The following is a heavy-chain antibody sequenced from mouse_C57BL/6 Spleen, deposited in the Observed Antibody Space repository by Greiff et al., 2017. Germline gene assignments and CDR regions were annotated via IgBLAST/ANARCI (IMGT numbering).Heavy chain of an antibody. V-gene: IGHV5-17*01. Sequence: EVMLVESGGGLVKPGGSLKLSCAASGFTFSDYGMHWVRQAPEKGLEWVAYISSGSSTIYYADTVKGRFTISRDNAKNTLILQMTSLRSEDTAMYYCARQDYYGSSDWYFDVWGTGTTVTVSS. D-gene: IGHD1-1*01. CDR3: ARQDYYGSSDWYFDV. CDR1: GFTFSDYG. CDR2: ISSGSSTI. J-gene: IGHJ1*03.